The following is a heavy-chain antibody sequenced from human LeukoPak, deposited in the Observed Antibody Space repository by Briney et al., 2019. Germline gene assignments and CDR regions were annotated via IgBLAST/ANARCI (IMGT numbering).Heavy chain of an antibody. D-gene: IGHD3-16*01. Sequence: ASVKVSCKASGYTFTSYAMNWVRQAPGQGLEWMGWINTNTGNPTYAQGFTGRFVFSLDTSVSTAYLQISSLKAEDTAVYYCAKDAGDDYVWGSYEEPYYFDYWGQGTLVTVSS. CDR3: AKDAGDDYVWGSYEEPYYFDY. J-gene: IGHJ4*02. CDR2: INTNTGNP. V-gene: IGHV7-4-1*02. CDR1: GYTFTSYA.